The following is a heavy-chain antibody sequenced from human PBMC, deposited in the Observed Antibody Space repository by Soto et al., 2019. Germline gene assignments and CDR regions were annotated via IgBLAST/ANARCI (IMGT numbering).Heavy chain of an antibody. CDR1: GYSFTSYW. J-gene: IGHJ3*02. Sequence: GESLKISCEGSGYSFTSYWIGSVRQMPGKGLEWMGIIYPGDSNTRYSPSFQGQVTISADKSVSTAYLQWNSLKASDTAMYYCARKYCVGTNCARVAFDIWGQGTMVTVSS. V-gene: IGHV5-51*01. CDR2: IYPGDSNT. CDR3: ARKYCVGTNCARVAFDI. D-gene: IGHD2-21*01.